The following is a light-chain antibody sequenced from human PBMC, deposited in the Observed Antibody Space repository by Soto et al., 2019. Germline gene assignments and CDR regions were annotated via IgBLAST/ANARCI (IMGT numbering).Light chain of an antibody. CDR1: SSDVGSYNL. V-gene: IGLV2-23*01. Sequence: QSALTQPASVSGSPGQSITISCTGTSSDVGSYNLVSWYQHHPGKAPKFMIYEGTKRPSGVSSRFSGSKSGNTASLTISGLQAEDEAYYYCCSYAGGSTYVFGTGIKVTV. J-gene: IGLJ1*01. CDR2: EGT. CDR3: CSYAGGSTYV.